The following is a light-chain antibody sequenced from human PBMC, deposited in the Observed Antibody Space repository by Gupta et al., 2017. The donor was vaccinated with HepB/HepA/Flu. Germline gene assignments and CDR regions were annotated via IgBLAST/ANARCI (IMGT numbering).Light chain of an antibody. J-gene: IGKJ4*01. V-gene: IGKV1-39*01. CDR3: QQTDSTPLT. CDR2: PIF. CDR1: RAINSY. Sequence: DIQMTQSPSSLSASVGDRVTITCRASRAINSYLNWYQQKPGKAPKLLIYPIFTLQTGVPSRFSGSGSGTEFTLTISRLQPEDIGTYYCQQTDSTPLTFGGGTKVEIK.